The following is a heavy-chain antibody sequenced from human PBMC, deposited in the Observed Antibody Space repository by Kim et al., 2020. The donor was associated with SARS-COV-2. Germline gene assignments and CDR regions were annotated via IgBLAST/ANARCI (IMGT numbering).Heavy chain of an antibody. Sequence: SGSTNYTPSLKSRVTISVDTSKNQFSLKLSSVTAADTAVYYCARGLYGFDYWGQGTLVTVSS. V-gene: IGHV4-34*01. J-gene: IGHJ4*02. D-gene: IGHD3-10*01. CDR3: ARGLYGFDY. CDR2: SGST.